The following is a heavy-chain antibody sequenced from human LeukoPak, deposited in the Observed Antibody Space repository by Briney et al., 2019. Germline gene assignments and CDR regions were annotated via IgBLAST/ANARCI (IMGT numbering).Heavy chain of an antibody. CDR2: ISGSGGTI. D-gene: IGHD2-15*01. J-gene: IGHJ4*02. CDR3: AKDDPYYSGGSCYSPGY. CDR1: GFTFSDYY. V-gene: IGHV3-11*04. Sequence: GGSLRLSCAASGFTFSDYYMSWIRQAPGKGLEWVSYISGSGGTIYYADSVKGRFILSRDNAKNSLYLQMNSLRAEDTAVYYCAKDDPYYSGGSCYSPGYWGQGTLVTVSS.